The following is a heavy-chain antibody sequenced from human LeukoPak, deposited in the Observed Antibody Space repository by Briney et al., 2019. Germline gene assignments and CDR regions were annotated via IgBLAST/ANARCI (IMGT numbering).Heavy chain of an antibody. CDR2: ISYDGSNK. CDR3: AKVGYYYDSSGYYDPEAFDI. V-gene: IGHV3-30*18. CDR1: GFTVSSNY. J-gene: IGHJ3*02. Sequence: GGSLRLSCAASGFTVSSNYMSWVRQAPGKGLEWVAVISYDGSNKYYADSVKGRFTISRDNSKNTLYLQMNSLRAEDTAVYYCAKVGYYYDSSGYYDPEAFDIWGQGTMVTVSS. D-gene: IGHD3-22*01.